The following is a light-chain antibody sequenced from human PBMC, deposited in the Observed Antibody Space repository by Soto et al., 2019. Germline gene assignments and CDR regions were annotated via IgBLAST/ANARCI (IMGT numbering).Light chain of an antibody. J-gene: IGLJ1*01. Sequence: QSALTQPPSASGSPGQSVTISCTGTKNDIGVYDYVSWYQQHPGKAPKLMIYEVTIRPSGVSDRFSGSKSGNKASLTVSGLQAEDEDDYYCSSYTGGNPSYVFGTGTKVTVL. CDR1: KNDIGVYDY. V-gene: IGLV2-8*01. CDR3: SSYTGGNPSYV. CDR2: EVT.